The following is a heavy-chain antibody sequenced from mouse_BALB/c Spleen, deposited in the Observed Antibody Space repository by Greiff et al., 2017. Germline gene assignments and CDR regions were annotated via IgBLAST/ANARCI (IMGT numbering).Heavy chain of an antibody. CDR1: GFNIKDTY. J-gene: IGHJ3*01. CDR3: ARVHYYEGFAY. V-gene: IGHV14-3*02. CDR2: IDPANGNT. Sequence: EVQLQQSGAELVKPGASVKLSCTASGFNIKDTYMHWVKQRPEQGLEWIGRIDPANGNTKYDPKFQGKATITADTSSNTAYLQLSSLTSEDTAVYYCARVHYYEGFAYWGQGTLVTVSA. D-gene: IGHD1-2*01.